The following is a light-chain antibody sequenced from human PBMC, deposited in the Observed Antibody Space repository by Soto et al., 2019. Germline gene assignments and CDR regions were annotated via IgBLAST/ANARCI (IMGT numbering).Light chain of an antibody. CDR1: QSVSSY. CDR3: QQRSNWPQWT. Sequence: EIFLTHSPATLSLSPVEIANLSGSSSQSVSSYLAWYQQKPGQAPRLLIYDASNRATGIPARFSGSGSGTDFTLTISSLENEDFAVYYCQQRSNWPQWTFGQGTKV. V-gene: IGKV3-11*01. CDR2: DAS. J-gene: IGKJ1*01.